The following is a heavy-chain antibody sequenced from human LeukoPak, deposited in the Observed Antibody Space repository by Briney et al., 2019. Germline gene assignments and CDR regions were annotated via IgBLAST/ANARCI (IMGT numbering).Heavy chain of an antibody. CDR1: GFTFSSYA. D-gene: IGHD5-12*01. Sequence: GGSLRLSCAASGFTFSSYAMHWVRQAPGKGLEWVAVISFDGSNKYYADSVKGRFTISRDNSKNTLYLQMNSLRAEDTAVYYWARGESLVTTIDYWGQGTLVTVSS. CDR2: ISFDGSNK. CDR3: ARGESLVTTIDY. V-gene: IGHV3-30-3*01. J-gene: IGHJ4*02.